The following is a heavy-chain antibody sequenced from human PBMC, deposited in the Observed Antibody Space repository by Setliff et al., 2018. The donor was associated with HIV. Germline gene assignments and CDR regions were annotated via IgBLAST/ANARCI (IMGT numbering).Heavy chain of an antibody. Sequence: PSETLSLTCTVSGGSVSNYYWTWIRQSAGKGLEWIGYIYDSGSPKYNPSLKSRVTISVDTSKNQFSLKLSSVTAADTAVYYCTRQSPVAGSGYYRWDIFDSWGQGTLVTVSS. CDR1: GGSVSNYY. CDR2: IYDSGSP. D-gene: IGHD3-22*01. CDR3: TRQSPVAGSGYYRWDIFDS. V-gene: IGHV4-59*08. J-gene: IGHJ4*02.